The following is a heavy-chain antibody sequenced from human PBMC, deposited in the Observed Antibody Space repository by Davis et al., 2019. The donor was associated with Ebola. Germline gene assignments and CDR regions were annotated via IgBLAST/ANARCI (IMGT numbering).Heavy chain of an antibody. CDR3: TTGSRLVYALPHNYYGMDV. V-gene: IGHV3-43*01. CDR2: ISWDGGGT. J-gene: IGHJ6*02. D-gene: IGHD2-8*01. Sequence: GGSLRLSCAASGFTFGDYVMHWVRHPPGKGLEWVSLISWDGGGTYYADSVTGRFTISRDNSKNSLYLQMNSLRSDDTALYYCTTGSRLVYALPHNYYGMDVWGQGTTVTVSS. CDR1: GFTFGDYV.